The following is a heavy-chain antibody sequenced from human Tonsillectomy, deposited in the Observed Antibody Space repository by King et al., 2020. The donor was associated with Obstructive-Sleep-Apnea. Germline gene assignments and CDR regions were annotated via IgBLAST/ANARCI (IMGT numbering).Heavy chain of an antibody. Sequence: VQLVESGGGLVKPGGSLRLSCAASGFTFSDYYMSWIRQAPGKGLEWVSYISSSSSYTNYADSVKGRFTISRDNAKNSLYLQMNSLRAEDTAVYYCAISPPVTGGNYFDYWGQGTLVTVSS. J-gene: IGHJ4*02. CDR3: AISPPVTGGNYFDY. CDR1: GFTFSDYY. CDR2: ISSSSSYT. D-gene: IGHD4-23*01. V-gene: IGHV3-11*06.